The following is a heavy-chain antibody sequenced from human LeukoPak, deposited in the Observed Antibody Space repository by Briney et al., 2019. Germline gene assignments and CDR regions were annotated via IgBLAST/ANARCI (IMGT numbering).Heavy chain of an antibody. CDR1: GYTFTMHY. J-gene: IGHJ4*02. D-gene: IGHD3-22*01. CDR2: INPTGGST. Sequence: ASVKVSCKASGYTFTMHYMHWVRQAPGQGLEWMGIINPTGGSTSYAQKFQGRVTMTRDTSTNTVHMELSSLRSEDTAMYYCARDRDYDSSPEGYFDYWGQGTLVTVSS. V-gene: IGHV1-46*01. CDR3: ARDRDYDSSPEGYFDY.